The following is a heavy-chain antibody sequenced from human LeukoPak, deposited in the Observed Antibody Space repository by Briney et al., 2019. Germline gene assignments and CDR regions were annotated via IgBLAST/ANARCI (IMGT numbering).Heavy chain of an antibody. CDR2: ISYDGSNK. CDR3: ATLRAYGSGSLWGYGMDV. CDR1: GFTFSSYG. D-gene: IGHD3-10*01. J-gene: IGHJ6*02. V-gene: IGHV3-30*03. Sequence: GGSLRLSCAASGFTFSSYGMHWVRQAPGKGLEWVAVISYDGSNKYYADSVKGRFTISRDNSKNTLYLQMNSLRAEDTAVYYCATLRAYGSGSLWGYGMDVWGQGTTVTVSS.